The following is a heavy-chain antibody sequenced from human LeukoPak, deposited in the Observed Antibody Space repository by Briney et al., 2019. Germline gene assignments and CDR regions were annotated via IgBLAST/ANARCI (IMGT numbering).Heavy chain of an antibody. CDR1: GFTFSSYS. CDR2: ISSSSSYI. J-gene: IGHJ4*02. V-gene: IGHV3-21*01. Sequence: GGSLRLSCAASGFTFSSYSMNWVRQAPGKELEWVSSISSSSSYIYYADSVKGRFTISRDNAKNSLYLQMNSLRAEDTAVYYCARAALPADYYDSSGYYSLDYWGQGTLVTVSS. CDR3: ARAALPADYYDSSGYYSLDY. D-gene: IGHD3-22*01.